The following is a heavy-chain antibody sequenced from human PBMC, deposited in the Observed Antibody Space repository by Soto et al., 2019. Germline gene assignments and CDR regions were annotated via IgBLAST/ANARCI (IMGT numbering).Heavy chain of an antibody. D-gene: IGHD1-26*01. J-gene: IGHJ2*01. CDR1: GFTFSSYW. V-gene: IGHV3-74*01. CDR2: INPDGRGT. Sequence: EVQLVESGGGLVQPGGSLTLSCAASGFTFSSYWMPWVRQAPGKGVVWVSRINPDGRGTNYADSEKGRFTTSRDNAKNTLYLQMNSLRPEDTAVYYCARVGQGAWYFDLWGRGTLVTVSS. CDR3: ARVGQGAWYFDL.